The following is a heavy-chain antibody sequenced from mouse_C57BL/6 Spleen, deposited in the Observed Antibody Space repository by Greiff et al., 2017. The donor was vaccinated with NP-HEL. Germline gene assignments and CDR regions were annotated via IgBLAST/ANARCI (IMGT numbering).Heavy chain of an antibody. CDR1: GFTFSDYG. V-gene: IGHV5-17*01. D-gene: IGHD2-1*01. CDR2: ISSGSSTS. CDR3: ARDYGNYVGFAY. Sequence: EVKLVESGGGLVKPGGSLKLSCAASGFTFSDYGMHWVRQAPEKGLEWVAYISSGSSTSYYADTVKGRFTISRDNAKNTLFLQMTSLRSEDTAMYYCARDYGNYVGFAYWGQGTLVTVSA. J-gene: IGHJ3*01.